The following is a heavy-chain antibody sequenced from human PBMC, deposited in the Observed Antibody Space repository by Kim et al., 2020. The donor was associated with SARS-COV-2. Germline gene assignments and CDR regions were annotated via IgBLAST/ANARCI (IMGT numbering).Heavy chain of an antibody. V-gene: IGHV4-4*02. CDR3: VRANSSLVRGAVDY. D-gene: IGHD3-10*01. Sequence: SETLSLTCAVSGGSISSSNWWSWVRQPPGKGLEWIGEIYHSGSTNYNPSLKSRVTISVDKSKNQFSLKLSSVTAADTAVYYCVRANSSLVRGAVDYWGQGTLVTVSS. CDR1: GGSISSSNW. CDR2: IYHSGST. J-gene: IGHJ4*02.